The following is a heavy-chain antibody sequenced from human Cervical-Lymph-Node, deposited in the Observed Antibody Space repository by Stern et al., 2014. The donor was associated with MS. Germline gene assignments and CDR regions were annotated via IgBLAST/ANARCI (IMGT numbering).Heavy chain of an antibody. Sequence: QVQLVQSGAEVKKPGASVKVSCKASGYTFTRYGISWVRQAPGQGLEWMGWISAYNGNTNYAQKVQGRVAMTTDTTTSTASMELRSLGSDDTAVYYCAIDLSYSGSYVTPDYWGQGTLVTVSS. CDR3: AIDLSYSGSYVTPDY. D-gene: IGHD1-26*01. J-gene: IGHJ4*02. V-gene: IGHV1-18*01. CDR1: GYTFTRYG. CDR2: ISAYNGNT.